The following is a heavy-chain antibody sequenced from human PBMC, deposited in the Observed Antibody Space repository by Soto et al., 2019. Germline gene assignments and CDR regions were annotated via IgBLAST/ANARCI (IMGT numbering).Heavy chain of an antibody. V-gene: IGHV4-59*01. CDR2: IYYSGST. D-gene: IGHD2-15*01. J-gene: IGHJ5*02. CDR3: AREAPYCSGGSCYLNWFDP. CDR1: GVSIRSYY. Sequence: SETLSLTFTVPGVSIRSYYWSWIPQPPGKGLEWIGYIYYSGSTNYNPSLKSRVTISVDTSKNQFSLKLSSVTAADTAVYYCAREAPYCSGGSCYLNWFDPWGQGTLVTVS.